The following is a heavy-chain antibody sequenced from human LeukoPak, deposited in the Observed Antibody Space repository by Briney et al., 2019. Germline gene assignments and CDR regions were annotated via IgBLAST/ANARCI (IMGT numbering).Heavy chain of an antibody. J-gene: IGHJ4*02. CDR3: ARDSSGSGSYPTLDY. V-gene: IGHV3-30-3*01. Sequence: GVSLRLSCAASGFTFSSYAMHWVRQAPGKGLEWVAVISYNGSNKYYADSVKGRFTISRDNSKNTLYLQMNSLRAEDTAVYYCARDSSGSGSYPTLDYWGQGTLVTVSS. CDR1: GFTFSSYA. CDR2: ISYNGSNK. D-gene: IGHD3-10*01.